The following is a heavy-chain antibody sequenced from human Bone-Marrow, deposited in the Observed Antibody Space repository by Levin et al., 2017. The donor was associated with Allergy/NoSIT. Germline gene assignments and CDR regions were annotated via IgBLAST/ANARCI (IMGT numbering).Heavy chain of an antibody. J-gene: IGHJ4*02. CDR2: IFYTGVT. CDR1: GGSISSSTHY. D-gene: IGHD6-6*01. V-gene: IGHV4-39*07. CDR3: ARERDLIGARAPFDY. Sequence: SETLSLTCTVSGGSISSSTHYWGWVRQAPGKGLEWLGSIFYTGVTYYNPSLKSRVTISVDRSNNQFSLTLRSVTAADTAVYYCARERDLIGARAPFDYWGQGALVTVSS.